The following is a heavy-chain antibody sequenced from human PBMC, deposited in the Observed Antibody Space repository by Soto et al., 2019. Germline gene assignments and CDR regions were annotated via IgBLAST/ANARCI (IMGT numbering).Heavy chain of an antibody. V-gene: IGHV3-53*01. CDR2: IYSGGST. CDR3: ARDRAAARRYYYYGTDV. Sequence: GGSLRLSCAASGFTVSSNYMSWVRQAPGKGLEWVSVIYSGGSTYYADSVKGRFTISRDNSKNTLYLQMNSLRAEDTAVYYCARDRAAARRYYYYGTDVWGQGTTVTVSS. CDR1: GFTVSSNY. D-gene: IGHD6-13*01. J-gene: IGHJ6*02.